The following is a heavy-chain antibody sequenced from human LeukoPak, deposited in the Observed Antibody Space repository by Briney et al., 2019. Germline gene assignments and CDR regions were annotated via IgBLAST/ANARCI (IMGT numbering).Heavy chain of an antibody. CDR1: GGSISGYF. J-gene: IGHJ4*02. D-gene: IGHD3-10*01. V-gene: IGHV4-59*08. CDR2: IHYSGST. CDR3: ARYGITIVRGGKYYFDS. Sequence: SETLSLTCTVSGGSISGYFWSWIRQPPGKGLEWIGYIHYSGSTNYNPSLNRRVTISVDTSKNQFSLRLSSVTAADTAVYYCARYGITIVRGGKYYFDSWGQGTLVTVSS.